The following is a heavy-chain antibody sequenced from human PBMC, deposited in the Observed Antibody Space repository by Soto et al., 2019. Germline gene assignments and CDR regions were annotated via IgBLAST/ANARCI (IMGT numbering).Heavy chain of an antibody. Sequence: GGSLRLSCAASGFTFSSYTMNWVRQAPGKGLEWVSSISSSSNYIYYADSVKGRFTISRDNAKNSLYLQMNSLRDEDTAVYYCAREEVPAASDAFDIWGQGTMVTVSS. D-gene: IGHD2-2*01. V-gene: IGHV3-21*01. CDR1: GFTFSSYT. J-gene: IGHJ3*02. CDR2: ISSSSNYI. CDR3: AREEVPAASDAFDI.